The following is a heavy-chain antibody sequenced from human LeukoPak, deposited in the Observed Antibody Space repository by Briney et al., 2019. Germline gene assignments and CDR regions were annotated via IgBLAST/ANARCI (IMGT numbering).Heavy chain of an antibody. J-gene: IGHJ3*02. V-gene: IGHV1-2*06. CDR3: ASPHYESSGLYVDAFDI. D-gene: IGHD3-22*01. CDR1: GYTLTAYY. CDR2: INPNSGGT. Sequence: GASVKVSCKASGYTLTAYYLHWVRQAPGQGLEWMGRINPNSGGTTYAQKVQGRVTMTRDTSMGTAYMELSSLRSDDTAVYYCASPHYESSGLYVDAFDIWSQGTMVTVSS.